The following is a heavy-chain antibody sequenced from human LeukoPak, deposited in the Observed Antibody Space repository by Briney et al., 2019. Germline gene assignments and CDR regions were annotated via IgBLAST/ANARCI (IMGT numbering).Heavy chain of an antibody. CDR2: IYSGGST. D-gene: IGHD2-15*01. Sequence: GGSLRLSCAASGFTVSSNYMSWVRQAPGEGLEWVSVIYSGGSTYYADSVKGRFTISRDNSKNTLYLQMNSLRAEDTAVYYCARLYCSGGSCYSRYYYYYMDVWGKGTTVTVSS. CDR1: GFTVSSNY. J-gene: IGHJ6*03. CDR3: ARLYCSGGSCYSRYYYYYMDV. V-gene: IGHV3-53*01.